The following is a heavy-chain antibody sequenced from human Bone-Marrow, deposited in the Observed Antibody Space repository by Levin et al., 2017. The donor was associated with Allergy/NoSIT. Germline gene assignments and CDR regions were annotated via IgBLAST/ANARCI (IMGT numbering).Heavy chain of an antibody. CDR3: ARERGEDSTTWYETFDY. D-gene: IGHD3-16*01. CDR1: GDSVSTSSAT. Sequence: LRLSCAVSGDSVSTSSATWNWIRQSPSRGLEWLGRAYYKSEWNTDYAMSVKSRITITPDTSKNQFSLHLDSVSPDDTGVYYCARERGEDSTTWYETFDYWGQGTQVIVSS. V-gene: IGHV6-1*01. J-gene: IGHJ4*02. CDR2: AYYKSEWNT.